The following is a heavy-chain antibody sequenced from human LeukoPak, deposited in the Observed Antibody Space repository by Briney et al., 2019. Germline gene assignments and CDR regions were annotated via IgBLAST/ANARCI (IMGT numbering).Heavy chain of an antibody. J-gene: IGHJ6*03. V-gene: IGHV4-38-2*02. Sequence: SETLSLTCTVSGYSISSGYYWSWIRQPPGKGLEWIGEINHSGSTNYNPSLKSRVTISVDTSKNQFSLKLSSVTAADTAVYYCARGGRYCSSTSCSHYYYYMDVWGEGTTVTVSS. CDR2: INHSGST. D-gene: IGHD2-2*01. CDR3: ARGGRYCSSTSCSHYYYYMDV. CDR1: GYSISSGYY.